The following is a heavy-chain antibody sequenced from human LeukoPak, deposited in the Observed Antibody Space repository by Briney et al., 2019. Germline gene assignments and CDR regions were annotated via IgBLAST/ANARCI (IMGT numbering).Heavy chain of an antibody. CDR3: ARGNSGWFPFDY. CDR2: ISSSSSYI. D-gene: IGHD6-19*01. Sequence: GGSLRLSCAASGFTFSSYSMNWVRQAPGKGLEWVSSISSSSSYIYYADSVKGRFTISRDNSKNTLYLQMNSLRAEDTAVYYCARGNSGWFPFDYWGQGTLVTVSS. V-gene: IGHV3-21*04. CDR1: GFTFSSYS. J-gene: IGHJ4*02.